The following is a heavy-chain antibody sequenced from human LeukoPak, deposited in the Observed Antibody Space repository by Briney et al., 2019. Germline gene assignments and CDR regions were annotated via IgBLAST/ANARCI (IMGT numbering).Heavy chain of an antibody. D-gene: IGHD5-18*01. CDR1: GYTFTSYG. V-gene: IGHV1-18*01. Sequence: ASVKVSCKASGYTFTSYGISWVRQAPGQGLEWMGWISAYNGNTNYAQKLLGRVTMTTDTSTSTAYMEPRSLRSEDTAVYYCAKGVRIQLQLEDWGQGTLVTVSS. CDR3: AKGVRIQLQLED. CDR2: ISAYNGNT. J-gene: IGHJ4*02.